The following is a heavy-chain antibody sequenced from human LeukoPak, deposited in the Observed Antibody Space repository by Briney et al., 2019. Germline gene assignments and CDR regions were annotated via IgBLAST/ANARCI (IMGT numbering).Heavy chain of an antibody. Sequence: GGSLRLSCAASGFTFSSYSMNWVRQAPGKGLESVSSISSSSSYIYYADSVKGRFTISRDNAKNSLYLQMNSLRAEDTAVYYCAREDGGVGSSWYEYWGQGTLVTASS. CDR1: GFTFSSYS. D-gene: IGHD6-13*01. CDR2: ISSSSSYI. CDR3: AREDGGVGSSWYEY. J-gene: IGHJ4*02. V-gene: IGHV3-21*01.